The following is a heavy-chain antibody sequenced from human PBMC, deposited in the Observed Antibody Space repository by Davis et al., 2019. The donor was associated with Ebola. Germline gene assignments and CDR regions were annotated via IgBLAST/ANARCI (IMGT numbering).Heavy chain of an antibody. CDR2: TSGTHSEI. D-gene: IGHD2-2*01. J-gene: IGHJ4*02. Sequence: GASLKISCAASGFTFSNYSITWVRQAPGKGLEWVSSTSGTHSEIYYADSVKGRFTISRDNDKKSMYLPMNTLRAEDTAVYYCERVRLGTRSTISYDYWGQGTPVTVSS. CDR1: GFTFSNYS. CDR3: ERVRLGTRSTISYDY. V-gene: IGHV3-21*01.